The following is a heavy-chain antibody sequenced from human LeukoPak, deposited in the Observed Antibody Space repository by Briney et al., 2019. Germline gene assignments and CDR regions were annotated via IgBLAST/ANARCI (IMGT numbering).Heavy chain of an antibody. CDR3: ARGRGGRHQLLWVNWFDP. V-gene: IGHV1-8*01. CDR2: MNPNSGNT. CDR1: GYTFTSYD. Sequence: GASVKVSCKASGYTFTSYDINWVRQATGQGLEWMGWMNPNSGNTGYAQKFQGRVTMTRNTSISTAYMELSSLRSEDTAVYYCARGRGGRHQLLWVNWFDPWGQGTLVTVSS. D-gene: IGHD2-2*01. J-gene: IGHJ5*02.